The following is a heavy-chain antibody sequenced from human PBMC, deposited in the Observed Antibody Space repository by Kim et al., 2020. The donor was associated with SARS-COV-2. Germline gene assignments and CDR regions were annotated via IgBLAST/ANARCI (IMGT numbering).Heavy chain of an antibody. J-gene: IGHJ4*02. V-gene: IGHV3-23*01. Sequence: YEDSVKGRFTSYRDNSRHTLYLQISSLRADDTAVYYCAKDWGGGGGRGIDDWGQGTLVTVSS. D-gene: IGHD7-27*01. CDR3: AKDWGGGGGRGIDD.